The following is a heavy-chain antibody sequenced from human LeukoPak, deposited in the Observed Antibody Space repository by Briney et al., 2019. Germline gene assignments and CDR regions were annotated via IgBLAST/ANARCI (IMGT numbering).Heavy chain of an antibody. Sequence: GGSLRLSCAASRFTFSNAWMSWVRQAPGKGLEWGSRIKSKTIGRKTKYAAPVKGRFAISREDSKNTLYLQIISLKTEDAAVYYCATEGYNYGYHSFYIWGQGTMVTVSS. CDR3: ATEGYNYGYHSFYI. D-gene: IGHD5-18*01. J-gene: IGHJ3*02. CDR2: IKSKTIGRKT. CDR1: RFTFSNAW. V-gene: IGHV3-15*01.